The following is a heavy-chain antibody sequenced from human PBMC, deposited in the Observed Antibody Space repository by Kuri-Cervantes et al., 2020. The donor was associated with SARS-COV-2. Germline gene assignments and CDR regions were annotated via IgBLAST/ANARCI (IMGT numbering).Heavy chain of an antibody. V-gene: IGHV1-2*04. CDR2: INPNSGGT. Sequence: ASVKVSCKASGYTFTGYYMHWVRQAPGQGLEWMGWINPNSGGTNYAQKFQGWVTMTRDTSISTAYMELSSLRSEDTAVYYCATGTPFCSGGSCYHNWFDPWGQGTLVTVSS. J-gene: IGHJ5*02. CDR3: ATGTPFCSGGSCYHNWFDP. CDR1: GYTFTGYY. D-gene: IGHD2-15*01.